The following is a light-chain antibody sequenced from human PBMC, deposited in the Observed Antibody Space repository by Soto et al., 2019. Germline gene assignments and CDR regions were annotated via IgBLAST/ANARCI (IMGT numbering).Light chain of an antibody. CDR3: QQTYSTPYT. J-gene: IGKJ2*01. CDR2: TSG. V-gene: IGKV1-39*01. CDR1: QRITTY. Sequence: IQMTQSPSSLSASVGDRVTITCRASQRITTYVNWYQQKPGEAPKLLISTSGTLQRGVPSRFSGSGSGTDFTLTITALRPEDFATYFCQQTYSTPYTFGQGTKLEIK.